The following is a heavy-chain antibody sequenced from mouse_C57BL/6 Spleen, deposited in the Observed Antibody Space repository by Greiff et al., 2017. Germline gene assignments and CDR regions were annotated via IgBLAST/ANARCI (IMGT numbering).Heavy chain of an antibody. D-gene: IGHD2-3*01. CDR3: ARCGILYDGYAFDY. J-gene: IGHJ2*01. V-gene: IGHV1-54*01. CDR2: INPGRGGT. Sequence: WIGGINPGRGGTNYNEKFKGKATLTADKSSSTAYMQLSSLTSEDSAVYFCARCGILYDGYAFDYWGQGTTLTVSS.